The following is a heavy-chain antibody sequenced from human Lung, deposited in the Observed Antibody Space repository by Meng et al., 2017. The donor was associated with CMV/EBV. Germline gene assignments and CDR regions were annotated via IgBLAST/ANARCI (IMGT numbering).Heavy chain of an antibody. CDR1: GTSIRPYY. CDR3: ARDRSDLWSGPFDP. D-gene: IGHD3-3*01. J-gene: IGHJ5*02. V-gene: IGHV4-59*01. CDR2: IYFNGNT. Sequence: SXPLCFXGTVFGTSIRPYYWTWIRQPPGKGLEWIGYIYFNGNTNYNPALKSPVTLSLDTSMNQFSLKLNSVTAADTAVYYCARDRSDLWSGPFDPWGRGTXVTVSS.